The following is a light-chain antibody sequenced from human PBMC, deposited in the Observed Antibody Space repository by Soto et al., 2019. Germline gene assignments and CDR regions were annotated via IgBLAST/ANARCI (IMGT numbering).Light chain of an antibody. Sequence: TQSPSCLAAAVGDRVTITCRASQTIGTYLNWYLHKSGAAPELLIYDASTLQSGVPSRFRGGASGTDFTLTISSLQLDDFATYYCQQSYNTPLTFGQGTKVDIK. J-gene: IGKJ1*01. CDR3: QQSYNTPLT. V-gene: IGKV1-39*01. CDR1: QTIGTY. CDR2: DAS.